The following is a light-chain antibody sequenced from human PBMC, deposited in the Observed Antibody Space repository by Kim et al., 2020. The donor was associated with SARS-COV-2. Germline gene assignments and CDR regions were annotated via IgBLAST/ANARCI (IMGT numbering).Light chain of an antibody. Sequence: QSASVSGSPGQSITISCTGTSSDVGGYNYVSWYQQHPGKAPKLMIYDVSKRPSGVSNRFSGSKSGNTASLTISGLQAEDEADYYCSSYTSSSTYVFGTGTQLTVL. CDR1: SSDVGGYNY. CDR2: DVS. CDR3: SSYTSSSTYV. V-gene: IGLV2-14*01. J-gene: IGLJ1*01.